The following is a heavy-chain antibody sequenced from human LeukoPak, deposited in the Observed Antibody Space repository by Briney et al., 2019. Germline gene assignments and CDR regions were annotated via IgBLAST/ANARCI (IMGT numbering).Heavy chain of an antibody. J-gene: IGHJ4*02. D-gene: IGHD3-10*01. CDR1: GYTFTTYD. CDR3: VRGNYGSGRFAY. Sequence: ASVKVSCKTSGYTFTTYDINWVRQTTGQDLEWMGWMNPNTGNRDFAPRFQGRVTMTRDISITTAYMELRSLKSEDTAVYYCVRGNYGSGRFAYWGQGTLVTVSS. V-gene: IGHV1-8*01. CDR2: MNPNTGNR.